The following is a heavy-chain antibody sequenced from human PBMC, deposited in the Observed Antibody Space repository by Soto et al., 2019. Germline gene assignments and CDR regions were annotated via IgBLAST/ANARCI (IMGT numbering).Heavy chain of an antibody. CDR2: ISHRGST. Sequence: SETLSLTCAVSGGSIRSGGYSWTWIRQSPGMGLEWIGYISHRGSTSYNPSLKSRVTISVDMSKNQFSLKLTSVIAADTAVCYCARARGSDSSSWYKQFDYWGQGALVTVSS. D-gene: IGHD6-13*01. CDR3: ARARGSDSSSWYKQFDY. J-gene: IGHJ4*02. CDR1: GGSIRSGGYS. V-gene: IGHV4-30-2*06.